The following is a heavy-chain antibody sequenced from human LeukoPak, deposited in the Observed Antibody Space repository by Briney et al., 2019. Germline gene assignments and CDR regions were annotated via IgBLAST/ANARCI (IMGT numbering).Heavy chain of an antibody. V-gene: IGHV5-10-1*01. J-gene: IGHJ4*02. Sequence: GESLKISCKGSGYSFTSYWISWVRQMPGKGLEWMGRIDPSDSYTNYSPSFQGHVTISADKSISTAYLQWSSLKASDTAMYYCARQAGYSSSWFDFWGQGTLVTVSS. CDR3: ARQAGYSSSWFDF. CDR1: GYSFTSYW. CDR2: IDPSDSYT. D-gene: IGHD6-13*01.